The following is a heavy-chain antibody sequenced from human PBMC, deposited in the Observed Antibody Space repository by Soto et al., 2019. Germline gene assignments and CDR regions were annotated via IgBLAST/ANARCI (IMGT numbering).Heavy chain of an antibody. D-gene: IGHD1-20*01. CDR2: INPNSGDT. V-gene: IGHV1-2*04. Sequence: VAPVKAACKASGYTFTGYYMHWVRQAPGQGLEWMGGINPNSGDTNYAPKFQGWATMTRDTAISTSYMELSRLRSPDTAVYYCATRLTGTTGVFDSWGQGTLVTVSS. J-gene: IGHJ4*02. CDR1: GYTFTGYY. CDR3: ATRLTGTTGVFDS.